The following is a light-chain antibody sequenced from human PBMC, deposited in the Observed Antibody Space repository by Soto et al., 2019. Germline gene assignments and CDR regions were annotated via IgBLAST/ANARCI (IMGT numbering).Light chain of an antibody. CDR3: QVWDSSSDHVV. V-gene: IGLV3-21*04. CDR2: YDS. Sequence: SYELTQPPSVSVAPGKTARITCGGTNIGSKSVHWYQQKPGQAPALVIYYDSDRPSGIPERFSGSNSGNTATLTISRVEAGDEADYYCQVWDSSSDHVVFGGGTQLTVL. CDR1: NIGSKS. J-gene: IGLJ2*01.